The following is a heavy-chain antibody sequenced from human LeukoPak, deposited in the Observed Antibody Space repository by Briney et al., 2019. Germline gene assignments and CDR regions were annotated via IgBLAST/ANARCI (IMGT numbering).Heavy chain of an antibody. V-gene: IGHV4-34*01. J-gene: IGHJ4*02. Sequence: PSETLSLTCAVYGGSFSGYYWSWIRQPPRKGLEWIGEINHSGSTNYNPSLKSRVTISVDTSKNQFSLKLSSVTAADTAVYYCAREANYYYGSGSYHFDYWGQGTLVTVSS. D-gene: IGHD3-10*01. CDR3: AREANYYYGSGSYHFDY. CDR2: INHSGST. CDR1: GGSFSGYY.